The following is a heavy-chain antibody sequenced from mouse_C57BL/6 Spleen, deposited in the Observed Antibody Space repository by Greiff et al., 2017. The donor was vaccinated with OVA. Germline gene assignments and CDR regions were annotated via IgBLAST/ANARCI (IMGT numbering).Heavy chain of an antibody. J-gene: IGHJ2*01. CDR3: ATGTRGYYFDY. CDR1: GYTFTSYW. D-gene: IGHD4-1*01. CDR2: IDPSDSYT. Sequence: VQLQQPGAELVKPGASVKLSCKASGYTFTSYWMQWVKQRPGQGLEWIGEIDPSDSYTNYNQKFKGKATLTVDTSSSTAYMQLSSLTSEDSAVYYCATGTRGYYFDYWGQGTTLTVSS. V-gene: IGHV1-50*01.